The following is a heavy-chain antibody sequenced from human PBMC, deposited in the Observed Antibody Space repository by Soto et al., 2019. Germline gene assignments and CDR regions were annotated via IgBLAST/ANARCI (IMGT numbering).Heavy chain of an antibody. Sequence: SETLSLTCTVSGGSISSSSYYWGWIRQPPGKGLEWIGSIYYSGSTYYNPSLKSRVTTSVDTSKNQFSLKLSSVTTADTAVYYCAGYGDYRFDCWGQGTLVTVSS. V-gene: IGHV4-39*07. CDR1: GGSISSSSYY. CDR3: AGYGDYRFDC. J-gene: IGHJ4*02. D-gene: IGHD4-17*01. CDR2: IYYSGST.